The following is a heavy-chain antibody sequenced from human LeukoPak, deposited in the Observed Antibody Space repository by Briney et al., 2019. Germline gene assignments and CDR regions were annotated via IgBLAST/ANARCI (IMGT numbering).Heavy chain of an antibody. Sequence: ASVKVSCKASGYTFTGYYMHWVRQAPGQGLEWMGWINPNSGGTNYAQKFQGRVTMTRDTSKNQFSLKLSSVTAADTAVYYCARELWGYSYGYDSYGMDVWGQGTTVTVSS. CDR3: ARELWGYSYGYDSYGMDV. J-gene: IGHJ6*02. V-gene: IGHV1-2*02. CDR2: INPNSGGT. D-gene: IGHD5-18*01. CDR1: GYTFTGYY.